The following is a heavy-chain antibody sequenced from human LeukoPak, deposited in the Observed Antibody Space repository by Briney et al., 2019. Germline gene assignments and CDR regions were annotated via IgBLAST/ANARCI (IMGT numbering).Heavy chain of an antibody. J-gene: IGHJ4*02. D-gene: IGHD3-10*01. Sequence: ASVKVSCKASGYTFTSYGISWVRQAPGQGLEWVGRISAYNGNTNYAQKLQGRVTMTTDTSTSTAYMELRSLRSDDTAVYYCARDRPDYYGSGSSYYFDYWGQGTLVTVSS. CDR2: ISAYNGNT. CDR3: ARDRPDYYGSGSSYYFDY. V-gene: IGHV1-18*01. CDR1: GYTFTSYG.